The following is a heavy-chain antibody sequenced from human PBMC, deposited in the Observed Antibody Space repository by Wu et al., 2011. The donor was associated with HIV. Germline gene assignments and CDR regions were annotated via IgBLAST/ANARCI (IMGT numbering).Heavy chain of an antibody. Sequence: QVQLVQSGAEVKKPGASVKVSCKASGYTFTAYYMHWLQQAPGQGLEWMGWISAYNGNTNYAQKLQGRVTMTADTSTSTVYMELRSLRSDDTAVYYCARGIPYYYESSGYSSTPYYFDYWGQGTLVTVSS. CDR3: ARGIPYYYESSGYSSTPYYFDY. D-gene: IGHD3-22*01. CDR2: ISAYNGNT. J-gene: IGHJ4*02. V-gene: IGHV1-18*04. CDR1: GYTFTAYY.